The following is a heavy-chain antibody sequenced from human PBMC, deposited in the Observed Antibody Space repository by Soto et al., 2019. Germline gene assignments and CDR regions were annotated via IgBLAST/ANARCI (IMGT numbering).Heavy chain of an antibody. J-gene: IGHJ4*02. D-gene: IGHD3-3*01. CDR3: ARSLRSYDFWSGYFPLDY. CDR2: ISSSSSYI. Sequence: EVQLVESGGGLVKPGGSLRLSCAASGFTFSSYSMNWVRQAPGKGLEWVSSISSSSSYIYYADSVKGRFTISRDNAKNSLYLQMNSLRAEDTAVYYCARSLRSYDFWSGYFPLDYWGQGTLVTVSS. V-gene: IGHV3-21*01. CDR1: GFTFSSYS.